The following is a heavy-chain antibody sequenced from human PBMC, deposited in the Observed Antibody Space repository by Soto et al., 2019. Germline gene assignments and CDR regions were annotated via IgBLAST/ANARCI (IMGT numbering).Heavy chain of an antibody. V-gene: IGHV4-31*03. D-gene: IGHD2-2*01. Sequence: SETLSLTCTVSGGSISSGGYYWSWIRQHPGKGLEWIGYIYYSGSTYYKPSLKSRVTISVDTSKNQFSLKLSSVTAADTAVYYCARGEFVVPAASCWFDPWGQGTLVTVSS. CDR2: IYYSGST. CDR1: GGSISSGGYY. CDR3: ARGEFVVPAASCWFDP. J-gene: IGHJ5*02.